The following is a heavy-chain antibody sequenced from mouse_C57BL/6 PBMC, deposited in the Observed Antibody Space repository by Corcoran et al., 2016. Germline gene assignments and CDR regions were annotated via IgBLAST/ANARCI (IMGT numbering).Heavy chain of an antibody. V-gene: IGHV1-66*01. D-gene: IGHD1-1*01. CDR2: IYPGSGNT. CDR3: ARDYGTPYYFDY. Sequence: QVQLQQSGPELVKPGASVKISCKASGYSFTSYYIHWVKQRPGQGLEWIGWIYPGSGNTKYNEKFKDKATLTADTSSSTAYMQLSSLTSEDSAVYYCARDYGTPYYFDYWGQGTTLTVSS. J-gene: IGHJ2*01. CDR1: GYSFTSYY.